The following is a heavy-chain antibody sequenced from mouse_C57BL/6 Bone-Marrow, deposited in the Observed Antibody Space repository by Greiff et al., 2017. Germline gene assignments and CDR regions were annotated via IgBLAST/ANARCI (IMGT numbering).Heavy chain of an antibody. V-gene: IGHV3-6*01. CDR2: ISYDGSN. CDR1: GYSITSGYY. J-gene: IGHJ4*01. D-gene: IGHD2-3*01. Sequence: ESGPGLVKPSQSLSLTCSVTGYSITSGYYWNWIRQFPGNKLEWMGYISYDGSNNYNPSLKNRISITRDTSKNQFFLKLNSVTTEDTATYYCARGTDDGYYVEAMDYWGQGTSVTVSS. CDR3: ARGTDDGYYVEAMDY.